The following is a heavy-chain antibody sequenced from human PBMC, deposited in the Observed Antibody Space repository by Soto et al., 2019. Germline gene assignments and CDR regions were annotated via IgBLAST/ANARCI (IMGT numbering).Heavy chain of an antibody. CDR2: IYYSGST. D-gene: IGHD5-12*01. CDR3: ARDRLATNDYYYYMDV. CDR1: GGSISSYY. Sequence: SETLSLTCTVSGGSISSYYWSWIRQPPGKGLEWIGYIYYSGSTNYNPSLKSRVTISVDTSKNQFSLKLSSVTAADTAVYYCARDRLATNDYYYYMDVWGKGTTVTVSS. V-gene: IGHV4-59*12. J-gene: IGHJ6*03.